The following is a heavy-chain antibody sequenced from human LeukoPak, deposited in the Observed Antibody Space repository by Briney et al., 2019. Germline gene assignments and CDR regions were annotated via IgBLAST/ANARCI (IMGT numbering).Heavy chain of an antibody. CDR2: IRYDGSNK. CDR3: AKDRVLQYPTWYFDY. CDR1: GFTFSSYG. Sequence: GGSLRLSCAASGFTFSSYGMHWVRQAPGKGLEWVAFIRYDGSNKYYADSVKGRFTISRDNSKNTLYLQMNSLRAEDTALYYCAKDRVLQYPTWYFDYLGRGTLVTVSS. V-gene: IGHV3-30*02. D-gene: IGHD3-9*01. J-gene: IGHJ4*02.